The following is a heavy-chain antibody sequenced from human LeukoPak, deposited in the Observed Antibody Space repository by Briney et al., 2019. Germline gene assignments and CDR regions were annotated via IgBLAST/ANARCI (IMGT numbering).Heavy chain of an antibody. CDR2: ISYDGSNK. CDR3: APARGYAYFDY. V-gene: IGHV3-30-3*01. J-gene: IGHJ4*02. CDR1: GFTFSSYA. Sequence: EPGGSLRLSCAASGFTFSSYAMHWVRQAPGKGLEWVAVISYDGSNKYYADSVKGRFTISRDNSKNTLYLQMNSLRAEDTAVYYCAPARGYAYFDYWGQGTQVTVSS. D-gene: IGHD2-2*01.